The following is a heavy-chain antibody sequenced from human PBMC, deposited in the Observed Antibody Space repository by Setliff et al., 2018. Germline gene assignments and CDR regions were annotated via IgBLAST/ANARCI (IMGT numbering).Heavy chain of an antibody. V-gene: IGHV1-18*01. J-gene: IGHJ3*01. CDR3: ARDAPKVVDKFDL. Sequence: ASVKVSCKASGYTFTSYGISWVRQAPGQGLEWMGWISGYNGNTNYEQNLQGRVTMTTDTSTSTAYMELRSLTSDDSAVYYCARDAPKVVDKFDLWGQGTKVTVSS. CDR2: ISGYNGNT. CDR1: GYTFTSYG. D-gene: IGHD3-22*01.